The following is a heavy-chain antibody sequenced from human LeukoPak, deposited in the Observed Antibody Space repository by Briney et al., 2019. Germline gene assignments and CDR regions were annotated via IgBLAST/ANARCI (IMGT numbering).Heavy chain of an antibody. CDR1: GFSLSTSGMC. V-gene: IGHV2-70*11. CDR3: ARTLDYYGSGSSLFDY. D-gene: IGHD3-10*01. Sequence: SGPTLVNPTQTLTLTCTFSGFSLSTSGMCVSWIRQPPGKALEWLARIDWDDDKYYSTSLKTRLTISKDTSKNQVVLTMTNMDPVDTATYYCARTLDYYGSGSSLFDYWGQGTLVTVSS. CDR2: IDWDDDK. J-gene: IGHJ4*02.